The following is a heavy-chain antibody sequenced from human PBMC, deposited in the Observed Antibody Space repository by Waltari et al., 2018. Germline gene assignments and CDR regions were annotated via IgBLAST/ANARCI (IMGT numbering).Heavy chain of an antibody. CDR3: ARGSSGYYYNWVDY. CDR1: GGSISSYY. D-gene: IGHD3-22*01. V-gene: IGHV4-59*01. CDR2: IYYSGST. Sequence: QVQLQESGPGLVKPSETLSLTCTVSGGSISSYYWSWIRQPPGKGLEWIGYIYYSGSTNYNPSLKSRVTISVDTSKNQFSLKLSSVTAADTAVYYCARGSSGYYYNWVDYWGQGTLVTVSS. J-gene: IGHJ4*02.